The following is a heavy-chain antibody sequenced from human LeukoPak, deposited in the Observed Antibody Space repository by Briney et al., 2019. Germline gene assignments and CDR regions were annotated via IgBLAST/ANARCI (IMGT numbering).Heavy chain of an antibody. V-gene: IGHV3-30*03. CDR2: ISYDGGSE. Sequence: GGSLRLSCAASGFTFSNYWMSWVRQAPGKGLEWVALISYDGGSEDYIDSVKGRFTISRDNSKNMVFLQMNSLTTEDAAVYYCARGTLELDYWGQGTLVIVSS. CDR3: ARGTLELDY. D-gene: IGHD1-1*01. J-gene: IGHJ4*02. CDR1: GFTFSNYW.